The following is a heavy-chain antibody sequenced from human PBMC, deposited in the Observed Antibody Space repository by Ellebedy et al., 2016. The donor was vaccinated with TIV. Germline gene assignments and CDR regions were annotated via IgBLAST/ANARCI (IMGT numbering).Heavy chain of an antibody. CDR2: IIPIFGTA. V-gene: IGHV1-69*13. J-gene: IGHJ3*02. Sequence: SVKVSXXASGGTFSSYAISWVRQAPGQGLEWMGGIIPIFGTANYAQKFQGRVTITADESTSTAYMELSSLRSEDTAVYYCARDIRFYDILTGYYADAFDIWGQGTMVTVSS. D-gene: IGHD3-9*01. CDR1: GGTFSSYA. CDR3: ARDIRFYDILTGYYADAFDI.